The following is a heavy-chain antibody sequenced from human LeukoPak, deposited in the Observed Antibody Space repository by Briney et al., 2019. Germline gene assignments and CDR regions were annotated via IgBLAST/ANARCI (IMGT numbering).Heavy chain of an antibody. CDR3: ARGHYYGSGSWGGFDY. J-gene: IGHJ4*02. V-gene: IGHV4-30-2*01. Sequence: SETLSLTCAVSGGSISSGGYSWSWIRQPPGKGLEWIGYIYHSGSTYYNPSLKSRVTISVDRSKNQFSLKLSSVTAADTAVYYCARGHYYGSGSWGGFDYWGQGTLVTVSS. D-gene: IGHD3-10*01. CDR2: IYHSGST. CDR1: GGSISSGGYS.